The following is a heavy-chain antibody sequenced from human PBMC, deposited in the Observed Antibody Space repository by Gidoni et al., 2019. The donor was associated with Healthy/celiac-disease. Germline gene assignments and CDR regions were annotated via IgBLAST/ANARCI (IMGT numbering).Heavy chain of an antibody. V-gene: IGHV4-31*03. CDR2: IYYSGST. CDR3: ARAHSSGWYPSYYYYGMDV. D-gene: IGHD6-19*01. J-gene: IGHJ6*02. Sequence: QVQLQESGPGLVKPSQTLSLTCTVSGGPLSSGGYYWSWIRQHPGKGLEWIGYIYYSGSTYYNPSLKSRVTISVDTSKNQFSLKLSSVTAADTAVYYCARAHSSGWYPSYYYYGMDVWGQGTTVTVSS. CDR1: GGPLSSGGYY.